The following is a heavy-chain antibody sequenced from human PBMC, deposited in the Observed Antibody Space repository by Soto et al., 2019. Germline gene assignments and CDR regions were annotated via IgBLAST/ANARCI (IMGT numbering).Heavy chain of an antibody. J-gene: IGHJ4*02. CDR1: GGSISSSSYY. CDR2: IYYSGNT. Sequence: SETLSLTCTVSGGSISSSSYYWGWIRQPPGKGLEWIGSIYYSGNTYYNPSLKSRVTISVDTAKNQFSLKLSSVTAADTAVYYCARQYYFGSESYYNRPLYFWGQGTLVTVSS. CDR3: ARQYYFGSESYYNRPLYF. V-gene: IGHV4-39*01. D-gene: IGHD3-10*01.